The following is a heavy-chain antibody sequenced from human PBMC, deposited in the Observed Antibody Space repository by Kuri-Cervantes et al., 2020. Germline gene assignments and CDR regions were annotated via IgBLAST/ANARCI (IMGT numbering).Heavy chain of an antibody. Sequence: GESLKISCAASGFTFGSFAMHWVRQAPGKGLEWVAVISYDGSSKYDADSVKGRFTISRDNSKNTLYLQMNSLRAEDTAVYYCARDDDCGGDCSRAFDIWGQGTMVTVSS. CDR1: GFTFGSFA. CDR2: ISYDGSSK. J-gene: IGHJ3*02. CDR3: ARDDDCGGDCSRAFDI. D-gene: IGHD2-21*02. V-gene: IGHV3-30-3*01.